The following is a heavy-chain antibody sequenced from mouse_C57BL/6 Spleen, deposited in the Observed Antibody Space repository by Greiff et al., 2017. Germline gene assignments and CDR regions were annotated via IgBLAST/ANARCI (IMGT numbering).Heavy chain of an antibody. Sequence: QVQLQQPGAELVKPGASVKMSCKASGYTFTSYWITWVKPRPGQGLAWIGDIYPGSGSTNYNEKFKSKATLTVDTSSSTAYMQLSSLTSEDSAVYYCARGVTTVVAPYWFDYWGQGTTLTVSS. CDR3: ARGVTTVVAPYWFDY. J-gene: IGHJ2*01. V-gene: IGHV1-55*01. D-gene: IGHD1-1*01. CDR2: IYPGSGST. CDR1: GYTFTSYW.